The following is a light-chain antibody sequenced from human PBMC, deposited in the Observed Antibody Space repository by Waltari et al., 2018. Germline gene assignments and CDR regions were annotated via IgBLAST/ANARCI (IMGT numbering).Light chain of an antibody. J-gene: IGLJ3*02. V-gene: IGLV3-21*02. CDR2: DNG. CDR1: DIGSKS. CDR3: QVWESTSDHRV. Sequence: SYVLTQPPSVSVAPGQTARISCGGSDIGSKSVHWYQQKPGQAPVLVVYDNGDRPSGSPERLSGSNSGYAATLTISSVEAGDEADYYCQVWESTSDHRVFGGGTKLTVL.